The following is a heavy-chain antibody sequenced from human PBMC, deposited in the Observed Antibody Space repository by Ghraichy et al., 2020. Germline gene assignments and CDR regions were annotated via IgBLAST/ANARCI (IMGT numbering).Heavy chain of an antibody. J-gene: IGHJ6*03. CDR1: GGSISNYY. V-gene: IGHV4-59*08. CDR3: ARVDVLLVPAAIRADDYYYYYMDV. CDR2: TKYRGST. D-gene: IGHD2-2*01. Sequence: SETLSLTCTVSGGSISNYYWSWIRQSPGKGLEWIGCTKYRGSTTYDPSVKGRVTISVDPSKNQISLKLSSVTAADTAVYYCARVDVLLVPAAIRADDYYYYYMDVWGKGTTVTVSS.